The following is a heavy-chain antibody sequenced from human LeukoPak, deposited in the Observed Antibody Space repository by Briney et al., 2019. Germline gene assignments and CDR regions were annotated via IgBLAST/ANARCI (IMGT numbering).Heavy chain of an antibody. CDR1: GFTFSSYS. J-gene: IGHJ4*02. D-gene: IGHD6-19*01. Sequence: GGSLRLSCAASGFTFSSYSMNWVRQAPGRGLEWVLSISSSSSYIYYADSVKGRFTISRDNAKNSLYLQMNSLRAEDTAVYYCARAVAVAGKEDYWGQGTLVTVSS. CDR3: ARAVAVAGKEDY. V-gene: IGHV3-21*01. CDR2: ISSSSSYI.